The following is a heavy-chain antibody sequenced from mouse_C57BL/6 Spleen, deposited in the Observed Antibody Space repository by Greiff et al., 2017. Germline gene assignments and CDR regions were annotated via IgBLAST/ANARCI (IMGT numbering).Heavy chain of an antibody. Sequence: VQLQQSGPVLVKPGPSVKLSCKASGFTFTDYYMHWVKQSHGKSLEWIGLVYPSNGGTSYNQRFKGKATLTVDTSSSTAYMELTSLSSADSAGYYCARSFVTTLVANYYDMDYWGQGTSVTFSS. D-gene: IGHD1-1*01. CDR3: ARSFVTTLVANYYDMDY. CDR2: VYPSNGGT. CDR1: GFTFTDYY. J-gene: IGHJ4*01. V-gene: IGHV1-36*01.